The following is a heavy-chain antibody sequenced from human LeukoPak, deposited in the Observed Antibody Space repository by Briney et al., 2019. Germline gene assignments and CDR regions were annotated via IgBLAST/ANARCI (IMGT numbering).Heavy chain of an antibody. D-gene: IGHD3-16*01. J-gene: IGHJ4*02. V-gene: IGHV3-66*01. Sequence: PGGPLKLSCAASGFTVSSNYMSWVRQAPGKGLEWVSVIYSGGSTYYADSVKGRFTISRDNSKNTLYLQMNSLRAEDTAVYYCAMGAFAYFDYWGQGTLVTVSS. CDR2: IYSGGST. CDR1: GFTVSSNY. CDR3: AMGAFAYFDY.